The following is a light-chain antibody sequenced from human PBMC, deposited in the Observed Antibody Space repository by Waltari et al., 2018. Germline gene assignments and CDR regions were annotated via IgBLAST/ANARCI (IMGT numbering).Light chain of an antibody. CDR2: EVS. CDR3: ASFAGSNTL. V-gene: IGLV2-8*01. Sequence: QSALTQPPSASGSPGQSVTISCTGTSTDVGVYNYVSWYQQHPGKAPKLVIYEVSERPAGVPDRFSGSKSGYTASLTVSGLQAEDEADYFCASFAGSNTLFGGGTKLTVL. CDR1: STDVGVYNY. J-gene: IGLJ2*01.